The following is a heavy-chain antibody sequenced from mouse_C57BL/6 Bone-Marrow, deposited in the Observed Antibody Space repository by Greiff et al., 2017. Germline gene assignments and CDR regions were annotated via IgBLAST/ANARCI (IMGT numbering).Heavy chain of an antibody. D-gene: IGHD1-1*01. V-gene: IGHV1-81*01. CDR2: IYPRSGNT. CDR3: ARSVVAKEAWFAY. J-gene: IGHJ3*01. CDR1: GYTFTSYG. Sequence: VQLQQSGAELARPGASVKLSCKAFGYTFTSYGISWVKQRTGQGLEWIGEIYPRSGNTYYNEKFKGKATLTADKSSSTAYMELRSLTSEDSAVYFCARSVVAKEAWFAYWGQGTLVTVSA.